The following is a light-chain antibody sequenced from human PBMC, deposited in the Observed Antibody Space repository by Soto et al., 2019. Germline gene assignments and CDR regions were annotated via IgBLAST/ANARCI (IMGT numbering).Light chain of an antibody. Sequence: IVLTQSPGALSLSPGEGATLSCRASQSVRNNYLAWYQQKPGQAPRLLIYGASNRAAGIPDRFSGSGSGTDFTLTIRRLEPEDFAVYYCQQMGTFGQGTKVEIK. V-gene: IGKV3-20*01. CDR3: QQMGT. J-gene: IGKJ1*01. CDR2: GAS. CDR1: QSVRNNY.